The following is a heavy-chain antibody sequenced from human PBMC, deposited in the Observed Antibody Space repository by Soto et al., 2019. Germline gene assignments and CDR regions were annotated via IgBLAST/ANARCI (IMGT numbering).Heavy chain of an antibody. D-gene: IGHD5-18*01. CDR1: GGSISSSSYY. Sequence: QLQLQESGPGLLKPSETLSLTCTVSGGSISSSSYYWGWIRQPPGKGLEWIGSIYYSGSTYYNPSLKSRVTISVDTSKNQFSLKLSSVTAADTAVYYCASLKWIQLWLFDPWGQGTLVTVSS. CDR2: IYYSGST. V-gene: IGHV4-39*01. CDR3: ASLKWIQLWLFDP. J-gene: IGHJ5*02.